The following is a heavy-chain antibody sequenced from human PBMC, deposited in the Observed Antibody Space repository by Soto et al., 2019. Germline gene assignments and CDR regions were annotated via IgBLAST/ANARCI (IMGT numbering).Heavy chain of an antibody. J-gene: IGHJ6*02. CDR1: GFTLSGYD. Sequence: EVQLVESGGGLVQPGGSLRLSCAASGFTLSGYDIHWVRQATGKGLEWVSGIDSAGDTYYEDSVKGRFTISRENAKNSLYLQMNSLRVGDTAVYYCTRKTPTTGMAVWGQGTTVTVSS. CDR2: IDSAGDT. CDR3: TRKTPTTGMAV. D-gene: IGHD1-1*01. V-gene: IGHV3-13*01.